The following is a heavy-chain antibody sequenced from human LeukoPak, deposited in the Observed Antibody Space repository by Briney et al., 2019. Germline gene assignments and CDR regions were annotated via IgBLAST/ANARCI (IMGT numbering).Heavy chain of an antibody. Sequence: SETLSLTCTVSGYSISSGYYWGWIRQPPGKGLEWIGSIYHSGSTYYNPSLKSRVTISVDTSKNQFSLKLSSVTAADTAVYYCARSNRSGWYSERLYYFDYWGQGTLVTVSS. CDR2: IYHSGST. CDR1: GYSISSGYY. V-gene: IGHV4-38-2*02. J-gene: IGHJ4*02. CDR3: ARSNRSGWYSERLYYFDY. D-gene: IGHD6-19*01.